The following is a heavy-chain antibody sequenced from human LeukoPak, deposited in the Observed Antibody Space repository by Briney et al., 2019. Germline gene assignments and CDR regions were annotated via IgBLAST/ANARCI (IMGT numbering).Heavy chain of an antibody. V-gene: IGHV3-30-3*01. D-gene: IGHD3-3*01. CDR2: ISYDGSNK. CDR1: GFTFSSYA. CDR3: AKDLRFLEWSLDY. J-gene: IGHJ4*02. Sequence: GGSLRLSCAASGFTFSSYAMHWVRQAPGKGLEWVAVISYDGSNKYYADSVKGRFTISRDNSKNTLYLQMNSLRAEDTAVYYCAKDLRFLEWSLDYWGQGTLVTVSS.